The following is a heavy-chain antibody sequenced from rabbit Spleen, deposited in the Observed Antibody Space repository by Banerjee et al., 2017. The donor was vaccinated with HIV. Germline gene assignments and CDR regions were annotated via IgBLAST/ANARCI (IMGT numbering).Heavy chain of an antibody. CDR1: GFDFSDRDV. CDR3: ARDLTGIIGWNFYL. V-gene: IGHV1S45*01. CDR2: INTYTVKS. Sequence: QEQVVESGGGLVQPGGSLTLSCKASGFDFSDRDVMCWVRQAPGKGLEWIACINTYTVKSVYASWATGRFTFSRTSSTTVTLQMTSLTAADTAAYFCARDLTGIIGWNFYLWGQGTLVTVS. J-gene: IGHJ3*01. D-gene: IGHD1-1*01.